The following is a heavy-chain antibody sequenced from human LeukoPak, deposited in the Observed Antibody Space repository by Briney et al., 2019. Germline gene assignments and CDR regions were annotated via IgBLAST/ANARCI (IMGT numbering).Heavy chain of an antibody. Sequence: ASVEVSCKASGYTFTGYYMHWVRQAPGQGLEWMGWINPNSGGTNYAQKFQGRVTMTRDTSISTAYMELSRLRSDDTAVYYCARGSRDGYHYYFDYWGQGTLVTVSS. J-gene: IGHJ4*02. CDR1: GYTFTGYY. CDR3: ARGSRDGYHYYFDY. V-gene: IGHV1-2*02. CDR2: INPNSGGT. D-gene: IGHD5-24*01.